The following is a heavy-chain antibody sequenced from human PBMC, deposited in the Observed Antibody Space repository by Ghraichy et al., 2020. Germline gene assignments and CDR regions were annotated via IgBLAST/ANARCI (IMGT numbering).Heavy chain of an antibody. Sequence: ESLNISCAVSGDSIISNNWWSWVRQPPGKGLEWIGEIFNSGSTNYNPSLKSRITISLDKSKNQFSLKMTSVTAADTAVYYCAREIDQLRYFDSWGQGTLVTVSS. J-gene: IGHJ4*02. V-gene: IGHV4-4*02. CDR2: IFNSGST. D-gene: IGHD2-2*01. CDR3: AREIDQLRYFDS. CDR1: GDSIISNNW.